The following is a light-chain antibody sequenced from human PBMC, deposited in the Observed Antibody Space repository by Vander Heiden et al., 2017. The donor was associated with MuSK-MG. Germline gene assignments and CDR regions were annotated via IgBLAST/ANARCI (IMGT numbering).Light chain of an antibody. Sequence: PSTLSVSAGERVTLSCRASQSSSSYLAWYQQKPGQAPRLLIYDASSRATGIPARFSGSGSGTDFTLTISSLQPEDFAVYYCQQYDSLPATFGPGTKVDIK. J-gene: IGKJ3*01. CDR1: QSSSSY. CDR2: DAS. V-gene: IGKV3-15*01. CDR3: QQYDSLPAT.